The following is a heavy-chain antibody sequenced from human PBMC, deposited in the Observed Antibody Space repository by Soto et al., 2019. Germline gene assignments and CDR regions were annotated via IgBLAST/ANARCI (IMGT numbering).Heavy chain of an antibody. J-gene: IGHJ4*02. CDR2: IYPGDSDT. Sequence: ESLRMWCTGSGYSFTSYWSGWVRQMPGKGLEWMGIIYPGDSDTRYSPSFQGQVTISADKSISTAYLQWSSLKASDTAMYYCARHTACQWPPGYWGQGTLVTVYS. V-gene: IGHV5-51*01. CDR1: GYSFTSYW. D-gene: IGHD6-19*01. CDR3: ARHTACQWPPGY.